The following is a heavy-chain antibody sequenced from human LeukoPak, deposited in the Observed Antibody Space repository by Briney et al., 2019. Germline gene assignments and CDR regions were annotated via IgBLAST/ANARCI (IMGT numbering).Heavy chain of an antibody. CDR3: ARGRYGDYQVCDY. V-gene: IGHV4-34*01. CDR1: GGSFSGYY. Sequence: PSETLSLTCAVYGGSFSGYYWSWIRQPPGKGLEWIGEINHSGSTNYNPSLKSRVTISVDTSKNQFSLKLSSVTAADTAVYYCARGRYGDYQVCDYWGQGTLVTVSS. D-gene: IGHD4-17*01. CDR2: INHSGST. J-gene: IGHJ4*02.